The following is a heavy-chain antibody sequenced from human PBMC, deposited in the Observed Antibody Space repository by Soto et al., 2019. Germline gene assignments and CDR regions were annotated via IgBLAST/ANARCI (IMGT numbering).Heavy chain of an antibody. CDR1: GGSISSGGYY. J-gene: IGHJ5*02. CDR2: IYYSGST. V-gene: IGHV4-31*03. CDR3: ARRPPIFGVVITLNWFDP. D-gene: IGHD3-3*01. Sequence: PSETLSLTCTVSGGSISSGGYYWSWIRQHPGKGLEWIGYIYYSGSTYYNPSLKSRVTISVDTSKNQFSLKLSSVTAADTAVYYCARRPPIFGVVITLNWFDPWGQGTLVTVSS.